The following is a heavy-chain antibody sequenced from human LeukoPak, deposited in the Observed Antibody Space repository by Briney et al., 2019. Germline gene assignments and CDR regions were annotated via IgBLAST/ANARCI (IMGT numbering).Heavy chain of an antibody. Sequence: GGSLRLSCAASGFTFSSYGMHWVRQAPGKGLEWVANINQDGSEKYYVDSVKGRFTISRDNAKNSLYLQMNSLRVEDTAVYYCAREERWGQGTQVTVSS. CDR1: GFTFSSYG. D-gene: IGHD5-24*01. CDR2: INQDGSEK. J-gene: IGHJ4*02. CDR3: AREER. V-gene: IGHV3-7*01.